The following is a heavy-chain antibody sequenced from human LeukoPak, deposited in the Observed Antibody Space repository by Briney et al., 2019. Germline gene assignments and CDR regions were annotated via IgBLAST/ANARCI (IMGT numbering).Heavy chain of an antibody. CDR3: ARDPITMVRGVNWFDP. Sequence: ASVKVSCKASGYTFTGYYMHWVRQAPGQGLEWMGWINPNSGGTNYAQKFQGRVTMTRDTSISTAYMELSRLRSGDTAVYYCARDPITMVRGVNWFDPWGQGTLVTVSS. J-gene: IGHJ5*02. CDR1: GYTFTGYY. CDR2: INPNSGGT. V-gene: IGHV1-2*02. D-gene: IGHD3-10*01.